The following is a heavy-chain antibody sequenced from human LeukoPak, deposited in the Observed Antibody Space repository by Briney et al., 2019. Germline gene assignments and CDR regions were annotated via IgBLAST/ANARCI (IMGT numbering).Heavy chain of an antibody. CDR2: ISSSSSTI. CDR3: ARRRGTHPSYFDY. Sequence: GGSLRLSCAASGFTFSSYSMNWVRQAPGKGLEWVSYISSSSSTIYYADSVKGRFTISRDNAKNSLYLQMNSLRAEDTAVYYCARRRGTHPSYFDYWGQGTLVTVSS. D-gene: IGHD1-14*01. V-gene: IGHV3-48*04. J-gene: IGHJ4*02. CDR1: GFTFSSYS.